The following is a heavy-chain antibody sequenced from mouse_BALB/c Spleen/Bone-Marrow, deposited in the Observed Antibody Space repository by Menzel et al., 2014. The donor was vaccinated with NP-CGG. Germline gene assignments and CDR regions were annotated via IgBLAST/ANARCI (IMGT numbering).Heavy chain of an antibody. CDR3: AYYRYDVNY. V-gene: IGHV1S41*01. CDR1: GYTFTSYW. Sequence: DLVKPGASVKLSCKASGYTFTSYWINWIKQRPGQGLEWIGRIAPGSGSTYYNEMFKGEAILTVDTSSSTACIQLSSLSSEDSAVYFCAYYRYDVNYWGQGTTLTVSS. CDR2: IAPGSGST. J-gene: IGHJ2*01. D-gene: IGHD2-14*01.